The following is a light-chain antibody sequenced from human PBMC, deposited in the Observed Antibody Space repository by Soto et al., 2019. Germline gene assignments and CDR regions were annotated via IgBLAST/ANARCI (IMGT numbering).Light chain of an antibody. J-gene: IGLJ1*01. Sequence: QSALTQPASVSGSPGQSITISCSGNSSDVGGDNLVSWYQQYPDKAPKLMIFDVNTRPSGVSNRFSGSKSGNTASLNISGLQAEDEADYYCSSYKSSSTLPYVCVPGTKLNVL. CDR2: DVN. CDR3: SSYKSSSTLPYV. V-gene: IGLV2-14*01. CDR1: SSDVGGDNL.